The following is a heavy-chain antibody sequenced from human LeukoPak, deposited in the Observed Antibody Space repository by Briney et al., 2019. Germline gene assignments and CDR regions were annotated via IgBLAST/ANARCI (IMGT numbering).Heavy chain of an antibody. CDR2: IHYSGST. J-gene: IGHJ5*01. Sequence: SETLSLTCSVSNASISSHFWTWVRQPPGKGLEWIGHIHYSGSTNYNPSLKSRVTLSLDTSKNQLSLELTSVTAADTAIFYCARLRPLLDQLLYFAFDSWGQGTLVTVSS. CDR3: ARLRPLLDQLLYFAFDS. D-gene: IGHD2-2*02. V-gene: IGHV4-59*11. CDR1: NASISSHF.